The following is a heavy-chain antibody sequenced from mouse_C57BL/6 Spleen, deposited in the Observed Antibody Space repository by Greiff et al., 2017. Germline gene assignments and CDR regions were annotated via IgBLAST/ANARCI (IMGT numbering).Heavy chain of an antibody. D-gene: IGHD1-1*01. V-gene: IGHV1-55*01. Sequence: VQLQQPGAELVKPGASVKMSCKASGYTFTSYWITWVKQRPGQGLEWIGDIYPGSGSTNYNEKFKSKATLTVDTSSSTAYMQLSSLTSEDSAVYFCARYHYYYSSPYYFDYWGQGTTLTVSS. CDR1: GYTFTSYW. J-gene: IGHJ2*01. CDR3: ARYHYYYSSPYYFDY. CDR2: IYPGSGST.